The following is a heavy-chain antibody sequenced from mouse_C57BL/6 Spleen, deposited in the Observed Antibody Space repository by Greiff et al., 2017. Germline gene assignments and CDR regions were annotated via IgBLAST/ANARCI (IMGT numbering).Heavy chain of an antibody. CDR1: GYTFTSYW. CDR2: IDPSDSET. CDR3: ARGGDYVYDHYAMDY. D-gene: IGHD2-2*01. V-gene: IGHV1-52*01. Sequence: VQLQQSGAELVRPGSSVKLSCKASGYTFTSYWMHWVKQRPIQGLEWIGNIDPSDSETHYNQKFKDKATLTVDKSSSTAYMQLSSLTSEDSAVYYCARGGDYVYDHYAMDYWGQGTSVTVSS. J-gene: IGHJ4*01.